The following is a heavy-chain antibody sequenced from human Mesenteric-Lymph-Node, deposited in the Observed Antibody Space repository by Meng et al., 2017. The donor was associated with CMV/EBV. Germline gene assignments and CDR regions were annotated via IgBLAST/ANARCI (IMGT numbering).Heavy chain of an antibody. Sequence: GGSLRLSCAASGFTFSAYYMSWIRQAPGKGLEWVSYISSSGSTIYYADSVKGRFTISRDNAKNSLYLQMNSLRAEDTAVYYCARRGLVVVPAAAGYGMDVWGQGTTVTVSS. V-gene: IGHV3-11*01. J-gene: IGHJ6*02. CDR3: ARRGLVVVPAAAGYGMDV. CDR2: ISSSGSTI. CDR1: GFTFSAYY. D-gene: IGHD2-2*01.